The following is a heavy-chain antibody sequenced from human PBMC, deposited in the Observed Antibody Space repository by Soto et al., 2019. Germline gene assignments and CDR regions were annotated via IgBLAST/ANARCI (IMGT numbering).Heavy chain of an antibody. CDR2: IDSGGST. Sequence: LRLSCNASRFTLSSTYMISLRQAPGMGLEWVAVIDSGGSTHYADSVKGRLTISRDIPKNMIYLQFHTLRAEDTAVYYCAKDLGPLRLLNYYFYGLDVWGQGTPVTVSS. V-gene: IGHV3-53*01. J-gene: IGHJ6*02. CDR1: RFTLSSTY. D-gene: IGHD2-21*02. CDR3: AKDLGPLRLLNYYFYGLDV.